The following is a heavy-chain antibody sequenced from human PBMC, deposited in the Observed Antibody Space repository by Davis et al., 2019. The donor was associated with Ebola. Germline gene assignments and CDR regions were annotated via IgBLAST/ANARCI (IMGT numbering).Heavy chain of an antibody. V-gene: IGHV3-21*01. Sequence: GESLKISCAGSGFSFSSYHMNWVRQAPGKGLEWISSISPSGSDILQADSLKGRFTFSRDNAGNSLYLQMNSLRAEDTAVYYCARVMKRSGYQPAKGYYYYGMDVWGQGTTVTVSS. CDR1: GFSFSSYH. D-gene: IGHD2-2*01. CDR2: ISPSGSDI. J-gene: IGHJ6*02. CDR3: ARVMKRSGYQPAKGYYYYGMDV.